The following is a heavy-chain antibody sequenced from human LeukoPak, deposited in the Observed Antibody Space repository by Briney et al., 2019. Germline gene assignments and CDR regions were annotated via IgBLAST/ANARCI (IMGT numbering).Heavy chain of an antibody. J-gene: IGHJ4*02. CDR2: IKSDGSST. CDR3: ATRPGYSNN. CDR1: GFTFSGSW. Sequence: GGSLRLSCAASGFTFSGSWMHWVRQAPGKGLMWVSRIKSDGSSTTYADSVKGRFTISRDNAKNSLYLQMNSLRAEDTAVYYCATRPGYSNNWGQGTLVTVSS. D-gene: IGHD6-13*01. V-gene: IGHV3-74*01.